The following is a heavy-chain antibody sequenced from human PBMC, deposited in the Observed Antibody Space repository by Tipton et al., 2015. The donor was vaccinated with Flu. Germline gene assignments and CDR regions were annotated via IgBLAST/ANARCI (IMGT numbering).Heavy chain of an antibody. V-gene: IGHV3-23*01. Sequence: SLRLSCAASGFTFSSYAMTWVRQAPGKGLEWVSTLTGSGGTTYYADSVKGRFTISRDNSKNTLYLQMNSLRAEDTAVYFCAKVIKVASDAFDMWGQGTVVTVSS. D-gene: IGHD5-12*01. CDR3: AKVIKVASDAFDM. CDR2: LTGSGGTT. J-gene: IGHJ3*02. CDR1: GFTFSSYA.